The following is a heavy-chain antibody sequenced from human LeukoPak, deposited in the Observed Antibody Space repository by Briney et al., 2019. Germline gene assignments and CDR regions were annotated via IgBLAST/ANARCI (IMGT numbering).Heavy chain of an antibody. CDR2: ISPNSGVT. J-gene: IGHJ4*02. D-gene: IGHD3-16*01. CDR1: EYTFTYNY. Sequence: GASVKVSCKASEYTFTYNYMHWVRQAPGQGLEWMGWISPNSGVTNYAQKFQGRVTLTRDTSIRTAYMELSRLTSDDTAIYYCARWVSYTGLDCWGQGTLVTMSS. CDR3: ARWVSYTGLDC. V-gene: IGHV1-2*02.